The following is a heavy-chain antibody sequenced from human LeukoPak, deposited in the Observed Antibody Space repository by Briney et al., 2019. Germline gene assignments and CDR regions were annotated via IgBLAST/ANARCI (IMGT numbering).Heavy chain of an antibody. V-gene: IGHV3-21*01. D-gene: IGHD6-19*01. CDR1: GFTFSSYS. CDR3: ARDRYSSGWYAY. Sequence: GGSLRLSCAASGFTFSSYSMNWVRQAPGKGLEWVSSISSSSSYIYYADSVKGRFTISRDNAKNSLYLQMNSLRAEDTAVYCCARDRYSSGWYAYWGQGTLVTVSS. J-gene: IGHJ4*02. CDR2: ISSSSSYI.